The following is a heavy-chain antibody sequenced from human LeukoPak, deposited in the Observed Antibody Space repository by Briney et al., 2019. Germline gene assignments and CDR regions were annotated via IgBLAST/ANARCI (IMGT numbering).Heavy chain of an antibody. CDR1: GGSFTGYY. J-gene: IGHJ5*02. V-gene: IGHV4-34*01. CDR2: INHSGST. CDR3: ARHGGTMVRGVRNWFDP. Sequence: PSETLSLTCAVYGGSFTGYYWSWIRQPPGKGLEWIGEINHSGSTNYNPSLKSRVTISVDTSKNQFSLKLSSVTAADTAVYYCARHGGTMVRGVRNWFDPWGQGTLVTVSS. D-gene: IGHD3-10*01.